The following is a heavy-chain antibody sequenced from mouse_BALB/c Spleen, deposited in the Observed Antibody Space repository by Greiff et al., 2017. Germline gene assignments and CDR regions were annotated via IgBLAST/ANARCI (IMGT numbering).Heavy chain of an antibody. CDR3: ARWGGGPEFAY. J-gene: IGHJ3*01. CDR1: GYTFTDYW. D-gene: IGHD3-3*01. CDR2: IDTSDSYT. Sequence: QVQLKQPGAELVMPGASVKMSCKASGYTFTDYWMHWVKQRPGQGLEWIGAIDTSDSYTSYNQKFKGKATLTVDESSSTAYMQLSSLTSEDSAVYYCARWGGGPEFAYWGQGTLVTVSA. V-gene: IGHV1-69*01.